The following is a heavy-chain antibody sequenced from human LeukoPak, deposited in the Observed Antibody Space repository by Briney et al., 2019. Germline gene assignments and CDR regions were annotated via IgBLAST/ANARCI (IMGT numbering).Heavy chain of an antibody. CDR1: GGSISNYC. J-gene: IGHJ5*01. CDR2: ICYSWTT. Sequence: PSETLSLTCTVSGGSISNYCWSWIRQPPGKGLEWIGYICYSWTTNYNPSLKSRVTISVDRSKNQFSLKLLSVTAADTAVYYCARHSPRRIAVAGTTWWFDPWGQGTLVTVSS. V-gene: IGHV4-59*08. CDR3: ARHSPRRIAVAGTTWWFDP. D-gene: IGHD6-19*01.